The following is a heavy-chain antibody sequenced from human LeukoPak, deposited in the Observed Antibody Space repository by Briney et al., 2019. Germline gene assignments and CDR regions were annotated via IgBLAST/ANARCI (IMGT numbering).Heavy chain of an antibody. CDR2: IYTSGST. J-gene: IGHJ5*02. Sequence: PSETLSLTCTVSGGSISSGSYYWSWIRQPAGKGLEWIGRIYTSGSTNYNPSLKSRVTISVDTSKNQFSLKLSSVTAADTAVYYCARESSGPVNWFDPWGQGTLVTVSS. CDR3: ARESSGPVNWFDP. V-gene: IGHV4-61*02. D-gene: IGHD6-19*01. CDR1: GGSISSGSYY.